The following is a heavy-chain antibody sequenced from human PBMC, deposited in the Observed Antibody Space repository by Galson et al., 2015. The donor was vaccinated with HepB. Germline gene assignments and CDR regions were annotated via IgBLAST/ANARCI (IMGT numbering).Heavy chain of an antibody. D-gene: IGHD6-19*01. CDR1: GFTFSSYA. J-gene: IGHJ4*02. V-gene: IGHV3-23*01. CDR3: AKAPEYSSGWADY. Sequence: SLRLSCAASGFTFSSYAMSWVRQAPGKGLEWVSAISGSGGSTYYADSVKGRFTISRDNSKNTLYLQMNSLRAEDTAVYYCAKAPEYSSGWADYWGQGTLVTVSS. CDR2: ISGSGGST.